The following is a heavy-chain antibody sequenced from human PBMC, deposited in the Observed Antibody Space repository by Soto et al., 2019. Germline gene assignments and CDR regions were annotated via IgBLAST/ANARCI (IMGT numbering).Heavy chain of an antibody. CDR2: IYYSGST. D-gene: IGHD2-8*01. CDR1: GGSISSGDYY. CDR3: ARSYCTNGVCYTNSFDY. Sequence: SETLSLTCTVSGGSISSGDYYWSWIRQPPGKGLEWIGYIYYSGSTYYNPSLKSRVTISVDTSKTQFSLKLSSVTAADTAVYYCARSYCTNGVCYTNSFDYWGQGTLVTVSS. V-gene: IGHV4-30-4*02. J-gene: IGHJ4*02.